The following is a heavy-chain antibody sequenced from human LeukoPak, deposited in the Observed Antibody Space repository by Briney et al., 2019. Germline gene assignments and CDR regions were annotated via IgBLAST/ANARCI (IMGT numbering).Heavy chain of an antibody. D-gene: IGHD6-19*01. V-gene: IGHV3-23*01. CDR1: GFTFSSYA. Sequence: GGSLRLSCVASGFTFSSYAMSWVRQAPVKGLEWVSAISISGSSTYYADSVKGRFTISRDNSKNTLYLQMNSLRAEDTAVYYCAKDLIAVTGTGFDQWGQGTLVTVSS. CDR2: ISISGSST. J-gene: IGHJ4*02. CDR3: AKDLIAVTGTGFDQ.